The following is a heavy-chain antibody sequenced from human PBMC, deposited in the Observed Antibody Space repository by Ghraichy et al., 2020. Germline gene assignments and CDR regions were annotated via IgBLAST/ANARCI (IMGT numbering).Heavy chain of an antibody. CDR1: GGSMRTNF. D-gene: IGHD5-18*01. V-gene: IGHV4-59*08. CDR3: ARRGRGYSLCFYGLDV. CDR2: IYYTGNT. Sequence: SETLSLTCTVSGGSMRTNFWSWIRQPPGEGLEWIGYIYYTGNTNYNPSLKSRATISLDTSKNQFSLTLTSLTAADTAVYYCARRGRGYSLCFYGLDVWGQGTTVTVSS. J-gene: IGHJ6*01.